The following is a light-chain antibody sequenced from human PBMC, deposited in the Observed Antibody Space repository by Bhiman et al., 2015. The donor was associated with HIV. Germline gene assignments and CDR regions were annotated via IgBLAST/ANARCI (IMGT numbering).Light chain of an antibody. V-gene: IGLV2-14*01. CDR1: SSDVGGYNY. J-gene: IGLJ2*01. CDR3: SSYTSSSTLV. CDR2: DVS. Sequence: QSALTQPASLSGCPGQSITISCTGTSSDVGGYNYVSWYQQHPGKAPKLMIYDVSKRPSGVSNRFSGSKSGNTASLTISGLQAEDEAHYYCSSYTSSSTLVFGGGTKLTVL.